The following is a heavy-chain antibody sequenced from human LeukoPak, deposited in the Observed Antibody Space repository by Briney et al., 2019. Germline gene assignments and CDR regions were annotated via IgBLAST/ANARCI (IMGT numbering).Heavy chain of an antibody. Sequence: GGSLRLSCAASGFTFSRYWMHWVRQAPGKGLVWVSRINTDGSSTSYADSVKGRFTISRDNAKNTLHLQMNSLRAEDTAVYYCARDLDYSNAGRAGFFDYWGQGTLVTVSS. J-gene: IGHJ4*02. D-gene: IGHD4-11*01. CDR2: INTDGSST. CDR3: ARDLDYSNAGRAGFFDY. V-gene: IGHV3-74*01. CDR1: GFTFSRYW.